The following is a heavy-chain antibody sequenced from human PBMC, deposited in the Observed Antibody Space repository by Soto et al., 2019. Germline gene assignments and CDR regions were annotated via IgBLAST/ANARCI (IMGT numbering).Heavy chain of an antibody. CDR2: IWYDGTNI. Sequence: PGGSLRLSCATSGFTFSSYGMHWVRQAPGKGLEWVAVIWYDGTNIYYADSVKGRFTISRDNAKNSLYLQMNSLRAEDTAVYYCAIPLPDSSGSFDYWGQGTLVTVSS. CDR1: GFTFSSYG. CDR3: AIPLPDSSGSFDY. D-gene: IGHD3-22*01. V-gene: IGHV3-33*03. J-gene: IGHJ4*02.